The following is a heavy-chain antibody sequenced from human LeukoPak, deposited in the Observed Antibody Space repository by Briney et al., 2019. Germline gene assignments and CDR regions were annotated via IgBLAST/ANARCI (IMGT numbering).Heavy chain of an antibody. CDR3: ARIPYSSGWFDAFDI. D-gene: IGHD6-19*01. CDR2: ISAYNGNT. CDR1: GYTFTSYG. J-gene: IGHJ3*02. Sequence: ASVKVSCKASGYTFTSYGFSWVRQAPGQGLEWMGWISAYNGNTNYAQKLQGRVTMTTDTSTSTAYMELRSLRSDDTAVYYCARIPYSSGWFDAFDIWGQGTMVTVSS. V-gene: IGHV1-18*04.